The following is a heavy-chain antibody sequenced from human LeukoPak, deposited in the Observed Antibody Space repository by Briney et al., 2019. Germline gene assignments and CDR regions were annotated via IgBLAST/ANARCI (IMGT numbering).Heavy chain of an antibody. Sequence: SVKVSCRASGGTFSSYAISWVRQAPGQGLEWMGGIIPIVGTANYAQKFQGRVTITADESTSTAYMELSSLRSEDTAVYYCARDLAHYGSGSYFSGYFDYWGQGTLVTVSS. V-gene: IGHV1-69*13. CDR3: ARDLAHYGSGSYFSGYFDY. D-gene: IGHD3-10*01. J-gene: IGHJ4*02. CDR1: GGTFSSYA. CDR2: IIPIVGTA.